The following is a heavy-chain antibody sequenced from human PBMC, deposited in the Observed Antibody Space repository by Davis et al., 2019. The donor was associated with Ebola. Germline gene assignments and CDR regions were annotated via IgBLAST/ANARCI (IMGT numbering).Heavy chain of an antibody. D-gene: IGHD3-3*01. CDR3: ARWSILGQ. CDR1: GFTFTSYA. CDR2: INAGNGNT. V-gene: IGHV1-3*01. Sequence: GESLKISCAASGFTFTSYAMHWVRQAPGQRLEWMGWINAGNGNTKYSQKFQGRVTITRDTSASTAYMELSSLRSEDTAVYYCARWSILGQWGQGTLVTVSS. J-gene: IGHJ4*02.